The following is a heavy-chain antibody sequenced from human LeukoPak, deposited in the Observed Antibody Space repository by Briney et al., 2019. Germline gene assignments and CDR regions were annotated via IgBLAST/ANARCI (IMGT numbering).Heavy chain of an antibody. CDR1: GYSIRTGYY. CDR2: VYHSGST. D-gene: IGHD2/OR15-2a*01. V-gene: IGHV4-38-2*01. CDR3: ARSYFSVGAFDI. J-gene: IGHJ3*02. Sequence: SETLSLTCDVSGYSIRTGYYWGWVRQPPGKDLEWIGSVYHSGSTYYNPSLQSRVNILVDTSKNQFSLSLTSVTVADTAVYYCARSYFSVGAFDIWGQGTMVTVSS.